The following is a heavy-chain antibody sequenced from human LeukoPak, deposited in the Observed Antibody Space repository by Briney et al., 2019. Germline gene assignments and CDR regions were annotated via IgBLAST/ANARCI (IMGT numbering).Heavy chain of an antibody. V-gene: IGHV3-23*01. CDR3: ARLNVGCGGDCYRGFDP. CDR2: ISSTGGTT. Sequence: GGTLRLSCAASGITFSSYGMSWVRQAPGKGLEWVSSISSTGGTTYYADSVKGRFTISRDNSKNTLYLQMNSLRAEDTAVYYCARLNVGCGGDCYRGFDPWGQGTLVTVSS. J-gene: IGHJ5*02. CDR1: GITFSSYG. D-gene: IGHD2-21*02.